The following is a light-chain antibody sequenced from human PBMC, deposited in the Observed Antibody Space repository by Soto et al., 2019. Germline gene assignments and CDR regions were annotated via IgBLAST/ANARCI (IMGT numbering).Light chain of an antibody. J-gene: IGLJ1*01. V-gene: IGLV4-60*02. CDR2: LEGSGSY. Sequence: QPVLTQSSSASASLGSSVKLTCTLSSGHSSYIIAWHQQQPGKAPRYLMKLEGSGSYNKGSGVPDRFSGSSSGADRYLTSSNLQFEDDADYYCETWDSNTRVFGTGTKLTVL. CDR1: SGHSSYI. CDR3: ETWDSNTRV.